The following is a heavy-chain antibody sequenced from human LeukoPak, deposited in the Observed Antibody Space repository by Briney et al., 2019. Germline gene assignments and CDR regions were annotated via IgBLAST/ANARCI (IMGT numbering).Heavy chain of an antibody. CDR3: ARGYFDWLLSKSVDSNYYYGMDV. D-gene: IGHD3-9*01. Sequence: GASVKVSCKASGYTFTSYGISWVRQAPGQGLEWMGWISAYNGNTNYAQKLQGRVTMTTDTSTSTAYMELRSLRSDDTAVYYCARGYFDWLLSKSVDSNYYYGMDVWGQGTTVTVFS. CDR2: ISAYNGNT. V-gene: IGHV1-18*01. CDR1: GYTFTSYG. J-gene: IGHJ6*02.